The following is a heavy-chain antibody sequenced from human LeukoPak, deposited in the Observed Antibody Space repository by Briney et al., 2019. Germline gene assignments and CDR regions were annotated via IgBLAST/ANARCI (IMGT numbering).Heavy chain of an antibody. CDR3: AKARPSLVTTHYGMDV. D-gene: IGHD4-17*01. J-gene: IGHJ6*02. Sequence: PGGSLRLSCAASGFTFSSYAMSWVRQAPGKGLEWVSAISGSGGSTYYAGSVKGRFTISRDNSKNTLYLQMNSLRAEDTAVYYCAKARPSLVTTHYGMDVWGQGTTVTVSS. CDR2: ISGSGGST. V-gene: IGHV3-23*01. CDR1: GFTFSSYA.